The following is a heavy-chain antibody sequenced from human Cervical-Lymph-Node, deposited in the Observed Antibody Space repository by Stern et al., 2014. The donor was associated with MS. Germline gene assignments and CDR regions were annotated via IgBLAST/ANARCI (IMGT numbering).Heavy chain of an antibody. Sequence: EVQLVESGGGLVKPGGSLRLSCAASGFNFSIYNMNWVRQAPGKGLELVSSISSRSRQNYADSARGRFTISRANAKQSMLLQMNSLRAEDTAIYYCARDLRLDYWGQGILVTVSS. CDR3: ARDLRLDY. CDR2: ISSRSRQ. V-gene: IGHV3-21*01. CDR1: GFNFSIYN. J-gene: IGHJ4*02.